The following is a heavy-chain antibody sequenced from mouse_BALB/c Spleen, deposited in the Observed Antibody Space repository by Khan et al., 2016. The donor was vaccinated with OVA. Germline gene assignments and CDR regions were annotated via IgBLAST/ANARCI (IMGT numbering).Heavy chain of an antibody. CDR1: GYIFTSYW. J-gene: IGHJ4*01. V-gene: IGHV1-76*01. CDR2: IYPGTGST. CDR3: ARNYYSNYSMDY. Sequence: QVQLKESGAELVRPGASVKLSCKTSGYIFTSYWIHWVKQRSGQGLEWIARIYPGTGSTYYNEKFKGKDTLTADNYSSTDYMQISSMKYEDSAVYCFARNYYSNYSMDYYFHGPSFTISS. D-gene: IGHD2-5*01.